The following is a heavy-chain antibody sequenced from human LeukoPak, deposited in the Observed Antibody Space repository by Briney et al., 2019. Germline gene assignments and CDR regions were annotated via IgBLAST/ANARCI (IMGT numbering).Heavy chain of an antibody. V-gene: IGHV4-59*01. Sequence: SETLSLTCTVSGGSINNYYWSWLRQPPGKGLEWIGYIYYRGSTNYNPSLKSRVTFSVDTSKNQFSLKLNSVTAADTAVYYCARGGDYGDLRYFDYWGQGTLVTVSS. CDR3: ARGGDYGDLRYFDY. CDR1: GGSINNYY. J-gene: IGHJ4*02. CDR2: IYYRGST. D-gene: IGHD4-17*01.